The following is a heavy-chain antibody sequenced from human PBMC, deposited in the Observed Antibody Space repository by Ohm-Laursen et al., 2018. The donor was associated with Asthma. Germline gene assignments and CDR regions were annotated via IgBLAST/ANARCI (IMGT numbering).Heavy chain of an antibody. CDR2: MNPNSGDT. D-gene: IGHD3-10*01. CDR1: GYTFTNYD. J-gene: IGHJ6*02. CDR3: ARGSYNSYYYGVDV. V-gene: IGHV1-8*01. Sequence: SVKVSCKAAGYTFTNYDINWVRQATGQGLECLGWMNPNSGDTGYAQKFQGRVTMTRDTSISTAYMELSSLRSEDTAVYYCARGSYNSYYYGVDVWGQGTTVTVSS.